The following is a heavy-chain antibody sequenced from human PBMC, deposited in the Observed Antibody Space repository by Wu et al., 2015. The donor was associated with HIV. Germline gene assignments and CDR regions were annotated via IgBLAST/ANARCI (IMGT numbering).Heavy chain of an antibody. D-gene: IGHD5-12*01. J-gene: IGHJ4*02. Sequence: VQLFQSGAEMRRPGSSVKISCTTSGGTFSNYAINWVRQAPGQGLTWMGRIIPALRMTKLCTDCFRADYKFTADESTSTAYMELSSLTFDDSATYYCARSRGCRWERTTPVATWGQGTLVTVSS. V-gene: IGHV1-69*02. CDR1: GGTFSNYA. CDR2: IIPALRMT. CDR3: ARSRGCRWERTTPVAT.